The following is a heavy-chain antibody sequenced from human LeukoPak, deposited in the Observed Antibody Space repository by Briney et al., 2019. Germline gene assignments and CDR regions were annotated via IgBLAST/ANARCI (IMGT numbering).Heavy chain of an antibody. CDR2: VWYDGSNK. Sequence: GGSLRLSCAASGFTFSSYGMHWVRQAPGKGLEWVAVVWYDGSNKYYADSVKGRFTISRDNSKNTLYLQMNSLRAEDTAVYYCAKDSTYYDFWSGYYPPPYFAYWGQGTLVTVSS. CDR1: GFTFSSYG. D-gene: IGHD3-3*01. J-gene: IGHJ4*02. CDR3: AKDSTYYDFWSGYYPPPYFAY. V-gene: IGHV3-33*06.